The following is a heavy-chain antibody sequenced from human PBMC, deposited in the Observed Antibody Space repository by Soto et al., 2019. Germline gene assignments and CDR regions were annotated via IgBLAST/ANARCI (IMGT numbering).Heavy chain of an antibody. CDR3: EKESGWYSN. CDR2: IYSAGSA. J-gene: IGHJ4*02. Sequence: PGGSLRLSCAASGFTVSSYRMSWVRQAPGKGLEWVSVIYSAGSADFADSVKGRITISRDNSKNTLYLQMNSLRAEDTAVYYCEKESGWYSNWGQGTLVTVSS. D-gene: IGHD6-13*01. V-gene: IGHV3-66*02. CDR1: GFTVSSYR.